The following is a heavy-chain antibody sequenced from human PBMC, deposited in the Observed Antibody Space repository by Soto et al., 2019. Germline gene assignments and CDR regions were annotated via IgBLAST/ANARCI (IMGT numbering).Heavy chain of an antibody. V-gene: IGHV4-34*01. Sequence: SETLSLTCAVYGGSFSGYYWSWIRQPPGKGLEWIGEINHSGSTNYNPSLKSRVTISVDTSKNQFSLKLSSVTAADTAVYYCARVVSWVYGMDVWGQGTTVTVSS. D-gene: IGHD3-16*01. CDR2: INHSGST. CDR1: GGSFSGYY. CDR3: ARVVSWVYGMDV. J-gene: IGHJ6*02.